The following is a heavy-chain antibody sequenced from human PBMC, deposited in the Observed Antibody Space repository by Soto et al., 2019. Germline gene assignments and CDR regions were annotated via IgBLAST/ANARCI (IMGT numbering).Heavy chain of an antibody. CDR2: IYYSGST. J-gene: IGHJ5*02. D-gene: IGHD2-2*01. V-gene: IGHV4-59*01. CDR3: AGGGYCISTSCYAGWFDP. Sequence: QVQLQESGPGLVKPSETLSLTCTVSGGSISSYYWSWIRQPPGKGLEWIGYIYYSGSTNYNPSLKSRVTISVDTSKNQFSLKLSSVTAADTAVYYCAGGGYCISTSCYAGWFDPWCQGTLVTVSS. CDR1: GGSISSYY.